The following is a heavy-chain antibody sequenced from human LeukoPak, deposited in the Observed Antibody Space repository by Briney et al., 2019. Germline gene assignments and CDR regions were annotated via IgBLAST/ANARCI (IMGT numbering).Heavy chain of an antibody. J-gene: IGHJ4*02. Sequence: GGSLRLSCAASGFTFSTYHMHWVRQAPGKGLEWVAFIHNDGSNKYYTDSVRGRFTISRDNSKNTLFLQMNSLRTEDTAVYYCATLAVVATWGQGTLVTVSS. CDR1: GFTFSTYH. D-gene: IGHD6-19*01. CDR2: IHNDGSNK. V-gene: IGHV3-30*02. CDR3: ATLAVVAT.